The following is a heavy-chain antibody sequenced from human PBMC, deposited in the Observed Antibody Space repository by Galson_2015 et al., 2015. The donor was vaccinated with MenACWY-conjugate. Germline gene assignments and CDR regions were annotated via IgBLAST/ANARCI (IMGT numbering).Heavy chain of an antibody. V-gene: IGHV3-30*02. D-gene: IGHD4-11*01. CDR3: AKTVTLLTIDP. J-gene: IGHJ5*02. Sequence: LRLSCAASGFIFGNFGMNWVRQAPGKGLEWVAFIRFDGSNEFYGDAVKGRFTISRDNSRNTLYLQMNSLRPEDTAVYFCAKTVTLLTIDPWGQGTLVTVSS. CDR1: GFIFGNFG. CDR2: IRFDGSNE.